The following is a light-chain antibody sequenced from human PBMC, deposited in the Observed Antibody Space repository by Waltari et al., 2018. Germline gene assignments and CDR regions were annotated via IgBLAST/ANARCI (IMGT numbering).Light chain of an antibody. V-gene: IGLV1-51*02. CDR1: SSNIGNNY. CDR2: ENT. Sequence: QSVLTQPPSVSAAPGQRVTISCSGGSSNIGNNYVSWYLQFPATAPKLLIYENTWRPAGIPGRCSGAESGTSATLDITGLQAGDEADYYCGTWDSSLSGAVLGGGTHLTVL. CDR3: GTWDSSLSGAV. J-gene: IGLJ7*01.